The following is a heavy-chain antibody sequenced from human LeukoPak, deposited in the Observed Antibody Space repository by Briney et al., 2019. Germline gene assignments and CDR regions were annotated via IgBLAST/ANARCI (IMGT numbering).Heavy chain of an antibody. V-gene: IGHV4-59*01. CDR2: IYYSGST. Sequence: PETLSLTCPVSVGSISSYYWSWIRQPPGKGLEWIGYIYYSGSTNYNPSLKSRVTISVDTSKNQFSLKLSSVTAADTAVYYCARVYAGLYYGMDVWGQGTTVTVSS. CDR1: VGSISSYY. J-gene: IGHJ6*02. D-gene: IGHD5/OR15-5a*01. CDR3: ARVYAGLYYGMDV.